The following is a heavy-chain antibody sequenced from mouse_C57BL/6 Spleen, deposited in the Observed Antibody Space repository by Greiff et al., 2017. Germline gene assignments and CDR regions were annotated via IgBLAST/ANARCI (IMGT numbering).Heavy chain of an antibody. CDR3: VIDEGDNGGFAY. CDR2: INPNYGTT. Sequence: VQLQQSGPELVKPGASVKISCKASGYSFTDYNMNWVKQSHGKSLEWIGLINPNYGTTSYNQKFKGKATLTVDQSSSTAYMQLNSLTSEDAEVYYCVIDEGDNGGFAYWGQGTLVTVSA. V-gene: IGHV1-39*01. CDR1: GYSFTDYN. D-gene: IGHD2-13*01. J-gene: IGHJ3*01.